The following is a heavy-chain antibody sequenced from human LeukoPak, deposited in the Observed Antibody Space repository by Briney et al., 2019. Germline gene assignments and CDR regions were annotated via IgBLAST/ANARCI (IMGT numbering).Heavy chain of an antibody. Sequence: EASVKVSCKAPGYTFTSYAISWVRQAPGQGLEWMGWISAYNGNTHYAQKVQDRVTMTTDTSTSTAYMELRSLRSDDTAVYYCAREGGPTGGAQDYWGQGTLVTVSS. CDR1: GYTFTSYA. J-gene: IGHJ4*02. CDR2: ISAYNGNT. CDR3: AREGGPTGGAQDY. D-gene: IGHD1-1*01. V-gene: IGHV1-18*01.